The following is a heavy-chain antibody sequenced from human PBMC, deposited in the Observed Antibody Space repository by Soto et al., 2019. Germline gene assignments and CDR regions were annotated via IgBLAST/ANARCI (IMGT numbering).Heavy chain of an antibody. CDR1: GYTFATYH. Sequence: QVQLVQSGAEVKTPGASVKVSCKASGYTFATYHINWVRLAPGQGLEWMGWMNPNSGNTGYAQKFQGRLTMTRDTALSVAHMELSSLRNEDTAVYYCARSDGYNFNWLDSWGQGTMVIVSA. D-gene: IGHD2-21*01. CDR3: ARSDGYNFNWLDS. V-gene: IGHV1-8*01. J-gene: IGHJ5*01. CDR2: MNPNSGNT.